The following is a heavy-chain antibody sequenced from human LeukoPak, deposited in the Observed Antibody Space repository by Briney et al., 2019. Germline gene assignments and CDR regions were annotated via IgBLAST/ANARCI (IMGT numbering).Heavy chain of an antibody. V-gene: IGHV1-18*01. D-gene: IGHD5-24*01. J-gene: IGHJ4*02. Sequence: ASVKVSCKASGYTFISYGISWVRQAPGQGLEWMGWISAYNGNTNYAQKLQGRVTMTTDTSTNTAYMDLRSLRSDDTAVYYCARDIQDGDGHPFDHWGQGTLVTVSS. CDR1: GYTFISYG. CDR3: ARDIQDGDGHPFDH. CDR2: ISAYNGNT.